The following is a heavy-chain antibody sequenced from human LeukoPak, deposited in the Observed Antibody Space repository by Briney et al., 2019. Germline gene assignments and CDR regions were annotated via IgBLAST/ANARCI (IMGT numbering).Heavy chain of an antibody. CDR3: ARLFVDTAMGTADFGY. CDR1: GYSFTSYW. V-gene: IGHV5-10-1*01. CDR2: IDPSDSYT. D-gene: IGHD5-18*01. Sequence: PGESLKISCKGSGYSFTSYWISWVSQMPGKGLEWMGRIDPSDSYTNYSPSFQGHVTISADKSISTAYLQWSSLKASDTAMYYCARLFVDTAMGTADFGYWGQGTLVTVSS. J-gene: IGHJ4*02.